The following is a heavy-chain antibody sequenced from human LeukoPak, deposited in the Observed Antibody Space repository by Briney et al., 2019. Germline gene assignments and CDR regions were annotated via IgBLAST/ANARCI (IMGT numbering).Heavy chain of an antibody. Sequence: GGPLKISCKGSGSRFTSYWSGGARQLPGKGLEWMGIIYPGDSDTRYSPSFQGQVTISADKSISTAYLQWSSLKASDTAMYYCARAIDDMDTAMVTGYYFDYWGQGTLVTVSS. D-gene: IGHD5-18*01. V-gene: IGHV5-51*01. CDR1: GSRFTSYW. J-gene: IGHJ4*02. CDR3: ARAIDDMDTAMVTGYYFDY. CDR2: IYPGDSDT.